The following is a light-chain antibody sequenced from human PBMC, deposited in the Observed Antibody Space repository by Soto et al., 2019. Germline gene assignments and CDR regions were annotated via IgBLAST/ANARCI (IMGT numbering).Light chain of an antibody. V-gene: IGLV2-14*01. Sequence: QSALTQPASVSGSPGQSITISCTGTSSDVGGYNYVSWYQQHPGKSPKLMIYEVSNRPSGVSNRFSGSKSGNTASLTISGLQAEAEADSYCSSYTTSSTLLVFGGGTKRTGL. CDR3: SSYTTSSTLLV. CDR2: EVS. CDR1: SSDVGGYNY. J-gene: IGLJ2*01.